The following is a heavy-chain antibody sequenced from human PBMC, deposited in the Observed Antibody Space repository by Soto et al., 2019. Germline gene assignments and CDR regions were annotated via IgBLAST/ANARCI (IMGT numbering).Heavy chain of an antibody. CDR1: GYTFTSYG. V-gene: IGHV1-18*01. CDR2: ISAYNGNT. D-gene: IGHD1-20*01. J-gene: IGHJ4*02. CDR3: AISPGITGSFDY. Sequence: ASVKDSCKASGYTFTSYGISWVRQAPGQGLEWMGWISAYNGNTNYAQKLQGRVTMTTDTSTSTAYMELRSLRSDDTAVYYCAISPGITGSFDYWGQGTLVTVSS.